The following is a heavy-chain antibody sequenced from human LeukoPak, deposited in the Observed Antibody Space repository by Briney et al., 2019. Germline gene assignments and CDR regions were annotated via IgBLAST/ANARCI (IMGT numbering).Heavy chain of an antibody. CDR1: GFTFSSYD. CDR2: IGTAGDT. Sequence: PGGSLRLSCAASGFTFSSYDMHWVRQATGKGLEWVSAIGTAGDTYYPGSVKGRSTISRENAKNSLYLQMNSLRAGDTAVYYCARESNSGSYYYGMDVWGQGTTVTVSS. V-gene: IGHV3-13*04. J-gene: IGHJ6*02. CDR3: ARESNSGSYYYGMDV. D-gene: IGHD1-26*01.